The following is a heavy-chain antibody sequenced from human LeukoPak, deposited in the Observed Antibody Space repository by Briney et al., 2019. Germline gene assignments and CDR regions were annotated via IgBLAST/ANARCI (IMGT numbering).Heavy chain of an antibody. CDR3: ARGYICSGGTCYSRLWFDP. Sequence: ASVKVSCKASGYTFTGYYMHWVRQAPGQGLEWMGWINPNSGGTNYAQKFQGRVTMTRDTSISTAYMQLSRLRSDDTAVYYCARGYICSGGTCYSRLWFDPWGQGTLVSVSS. CDR1: GYTFTGYY. J-gene: IGHJ5*02. CDR2: INPNSGGT. D-gene: IGHD2-15*01. V-gene: IGHV1-2*02.